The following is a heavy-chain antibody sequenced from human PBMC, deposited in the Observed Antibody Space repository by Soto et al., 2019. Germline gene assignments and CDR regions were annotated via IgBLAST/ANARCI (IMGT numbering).Heavy chain of an antibody. D-gene: IGHD3-10*01. J-gene: IGHJ3*02. V-gene: IGHV1-3*01. Sequence: ASVKVSCKASGYTFTSYAMHWVRQAPGQRLEWMGWINAGNGNTKYSQKFQGRVTITRDTSASTAYMELSSLRSEDTAVYYCARDPTQTYYYGSGDDAFDIWGQGTMVTVSS. CDR3: ARDPTQTYYYGSGDDAFDI. CDR1: GYTFTSYA. CDR2: INAGNGNT.